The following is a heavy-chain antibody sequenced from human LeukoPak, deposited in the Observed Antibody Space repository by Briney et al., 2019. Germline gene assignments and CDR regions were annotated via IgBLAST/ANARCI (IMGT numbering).Heavy chain of an antibody. Sequence: GASVKVSCKASGYTFTGYYMHWVRQAPGQGLEWMGWINPNSGGTNYAQKFQGRVTVTRDTSISTAYMELSRLRSDDTAVYYCARALLGYCSGGSCYEPSMRRFDPWGQGTLVTVSS. D-gene: IGHD2-15*01. CDR1: GYTFTGYY. J-gene: IGHJ5*02. V-gene: IGHV1-2*02. CDR2: INPNSGGT. CDR3: ARALLGYCSGGSCYEPSMRRFDP.